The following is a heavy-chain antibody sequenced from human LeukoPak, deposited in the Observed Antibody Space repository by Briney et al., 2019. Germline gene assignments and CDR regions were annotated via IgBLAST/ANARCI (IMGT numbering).Heavy chain of an antibody. V-gene: IGHV4-31*03. CDR1: GGSISSGGYY. CDR2: IYYSGST. D-gene: IGHD3-9*01. CDR3: ASTGYLYYYGMDV. Sequence: SQTLSLTCTVSGGSISSGGYYWSWIRQHPGKGLEWIGYIYYSGSTYYNPSLKSRVTISVDTSKNQFSLKLSSVTAADTAVYYCASTGYLYYYGMDVWGQGTTVTVSS. J-gene: IGHJ6*02.